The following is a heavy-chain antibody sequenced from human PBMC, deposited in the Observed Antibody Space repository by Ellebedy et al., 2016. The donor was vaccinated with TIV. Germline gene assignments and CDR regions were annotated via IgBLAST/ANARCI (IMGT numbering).Heavy chain of an antibody. J-gene: IGHJ6*02. CDR1: GGTFSSYA. V-gene: IGHV1-69*13. CDR2: IIPIFGTA. Sequence: AASVKVSCKASGGTFSSYAISWVRQAPGQGLEWMGGIIPIFGTANYAQKFQGRVTITADESTSTAYMELSSLRSEDTAVYYCAFGENGGLRFGMGQSVYYYYGMDVWGQGTTVTVSS. D-gene: IGHD5-12*01. CDR3: AFGENGGLRFGMGQSVYYYYGMDV.